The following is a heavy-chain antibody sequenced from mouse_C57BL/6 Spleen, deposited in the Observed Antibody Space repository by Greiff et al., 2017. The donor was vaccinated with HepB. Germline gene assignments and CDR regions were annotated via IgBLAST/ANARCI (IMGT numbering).Heavy chain of an antibody. CDR1: GYTFTDYE. J-gene: IGHJ4*01. CDR2: VDPETGGT. Sequence: QVQLQQSGAELVRPGASVTLSCKASGYTFTDYEMHWVKQTPVHGLEWIGAVDPETGGTAYNQKFKGKAILTADKSSSTAYMELRSLTSEDSAVYYCTRSGYAMDYWGQGTSVTVSS. CDR3: TRSGYAMDY. V-gene: IGHV1-15*01.